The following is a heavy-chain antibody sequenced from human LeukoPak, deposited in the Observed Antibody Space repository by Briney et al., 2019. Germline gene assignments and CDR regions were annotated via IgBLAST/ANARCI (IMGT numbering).Heavy chain of an antibody. J-gene: IGHJ4*02. Sequence: ASVKVSCKASGYTFTSYGISWVRQAPRQGLEWRGWISAYNGNKNYAQKLQGRVTMTTDTSTSTAYMELRSLRSDDTAVYYCARTYCSGGSCYSEGSFDYWGQGTLVTVSS. V-gene: IGHV1-18*01. CDR1: GYTFTSYG. CDR2: ISAYNGNK. CDR3: ARTYCSGGSCYSEGSFDY. D-gene: IGHD2-15*01.